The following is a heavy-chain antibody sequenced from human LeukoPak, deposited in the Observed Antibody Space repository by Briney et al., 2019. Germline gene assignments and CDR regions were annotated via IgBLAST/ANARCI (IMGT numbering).Heavy chain of an antibody. CDR1: GFTFSTYS. CDR2: ISSSSSYT. D-gene: IGHD3-22*01. J-gene: IGHJ4*02. Sequence: GGSLRLSCAASGFTFSTYSMNWVRQAPGKGLEWVSFISSSSSYTFYADSVKGRFTISRDNAKNSLYLQMSSLRAEDTAVYYCARDLELVYYDSSAYDYWGQGTLVIVSS. V-gene: IGHV3-21*01. CDR3: ARDLELVYYDSSAYDY.